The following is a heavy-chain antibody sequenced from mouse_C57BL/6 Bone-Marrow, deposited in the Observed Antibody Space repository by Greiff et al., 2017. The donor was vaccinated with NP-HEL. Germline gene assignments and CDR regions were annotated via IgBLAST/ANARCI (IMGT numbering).Heavy chain of an antibody. V-gene: IGHV1-15*01. Sequence: QVQLQQSGAELVRPGASVTLSCKASGYTFTDYEMHWVKQTPVHGLEWIGAIDPETGGTAYNQKFKGKAILTADKYSSTAYMELRSLTSEDSAVYYCTRFYYYGSSSRNVWGTGTTVTVSS. D-gene: IGHD1-1*01. CDR1: GYTFTDYE. J-gene: IGHJ1*03. CDR3: TRFYYYGSSSRNV. CDR2: IDPETGGT.